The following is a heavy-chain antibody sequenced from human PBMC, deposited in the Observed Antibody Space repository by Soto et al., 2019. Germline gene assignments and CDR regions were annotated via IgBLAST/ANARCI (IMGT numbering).Heavy chain of an antibody. CDR1: GFTVSSNY. Sequence: PGGSLRLSCAASGFTVSSNYMSWVRQAPGKGLEWVSVIYSGGSTYYADSVKGRFTISRDNSKNTLYLQMNSLRAEDTAVYYCARVPYDSSGYNYWGQGTLVTVSS. D-gene: IGHD3-22*01. V-gene: IGHV3-53*01. CDR2: IYSGGST. J-gene: IGHJ4*02. CDR3: ARVPYDSSGYNY.